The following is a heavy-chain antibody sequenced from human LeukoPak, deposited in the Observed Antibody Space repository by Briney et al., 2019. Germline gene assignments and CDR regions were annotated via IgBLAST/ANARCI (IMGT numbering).Heavy chain of an antibody. J-gene: IGHJ4*02. V-gene: IGHV3-21*01. CDR1: GFTFSNYW. Sequence: GGSLRLSCAASGFTFSNYWMSWVRQAPGKGLEWVSSISSSSSYIYYADSVKGRFTISRDNSKNTLYLQMNSLRAEDTAVYYCAKDGGIAVADYYFDYWGQGTLVTVSS. CDR3: AKDGGIAVADYYFDY. D-gene: IGHD6-19*01. CDR2: ISSSSSYI.